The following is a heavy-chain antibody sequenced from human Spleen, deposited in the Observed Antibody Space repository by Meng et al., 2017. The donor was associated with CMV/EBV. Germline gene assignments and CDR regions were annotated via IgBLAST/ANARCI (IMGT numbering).Heavy chain of an antibody. J-gene: IGHJ4*02. D-gene: IGHD3-10*01. Sequence: SGYTFTSYGMQWVRQAPGQRLEWMGWINAGNGNTKYSQKFQGRVTITRDTSASTAYMELSSLRSEDTAVYYCAREGFGGFGEDSFDYWGQGTLVTVSS. CDR1: GYTFTSYG. CDR3: AREGFGGFGEDSFDY. V-gene: IGHV1-3*01. CDR2: INAGNGNT.